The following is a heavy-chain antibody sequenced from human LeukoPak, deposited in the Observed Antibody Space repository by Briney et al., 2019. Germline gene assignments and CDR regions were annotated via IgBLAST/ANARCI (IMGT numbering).Heavy chain of an antibody. Sequence: GGSLRLSCAASGFTFDDYAMHWVRQAPGKGLEWVSGISWNSGSIGYADSVKGRFTISRDNSKNTLYLQMNSLRAEDTAVYYCARRGYSYGRFDYWGQGTLVTVSS. V-gene: IGHV3-9*01. CDR1: GFTFDDYA. J-gene: IGHJ4*02. CDR3: ARRGYSYGRFDY. CDR2: ISWNSGSI. D-gene: IGHD5-18*01.